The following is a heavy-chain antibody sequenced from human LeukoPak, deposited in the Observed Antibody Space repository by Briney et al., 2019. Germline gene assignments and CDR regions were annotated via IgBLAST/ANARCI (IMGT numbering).Heavy chain of an antibody. V-gene: IGHV3-7*01. CDR1: GFTFSSYW. Sequence: SGGSLRLSCAASGFTFSSYWMSWVRQAPGKGLEWVANIRHDGSEKHYVDSVKGRFTISRDNAKNSLYLQMSSLRAEDTAVYYCARGVRGVIIDHWGQGTLVTVSS. CDR2: IRHDGSEK. D-gene: IGHD3-10*02. J-gene: IGHJ5*02. CDR3: ARGVRGVIIDH.